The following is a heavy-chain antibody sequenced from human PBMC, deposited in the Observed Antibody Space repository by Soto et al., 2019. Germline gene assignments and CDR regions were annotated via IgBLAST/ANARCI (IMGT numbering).Heavy chain of an antibody. CDR3: ARDLDGLHDDTSGPFPRPG. Sequence: PSETLSLTCTVSGDSIRSGNHYWSWIRQAPGRGLEWIGYIHSSGSIYYNPSLKSRATMSIDTAGNQFSLKVSSVTVADTAVYYCARDLDGLHDDTSGPFPRPGWGQGTLVTVS. D-gene: IGHD3-22*01. V-gene: IGHV4-30-4*01. J-gene: IGHJ1*01. CDR1: GDSIRSGNHY. CDR2: IHSSGSI.